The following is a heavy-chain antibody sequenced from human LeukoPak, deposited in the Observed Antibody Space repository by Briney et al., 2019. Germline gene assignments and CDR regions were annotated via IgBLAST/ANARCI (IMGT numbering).Heavy chain of an antibody. CDR3: ARSPNYCSSTSCYAQGLDY. CDR1: GGSFSGYY. Sequence: PSETLSLTCAVYGGSFSGYYWSWIRQPPGKGLEWIGEINHSGSTNYNPSLKSRVTISVDTSKNQFSLKLSSVTAADTAVYYCARSPNYCSSTSCYAQGLDYWGQGTLVTVSP. V-gene: IGHV4-34*01. CDR2: INHSGST. J-gene: IGHJ4*02. D-gene: IGHD2-2*01.